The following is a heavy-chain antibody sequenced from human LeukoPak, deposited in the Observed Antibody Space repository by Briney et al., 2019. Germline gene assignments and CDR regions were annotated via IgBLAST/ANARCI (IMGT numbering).Heavy chain of an antibody. CDR3: ASGGPTIFGVVKKLYFDY. V-gene: IGHV4-38-2*02. J-gene: IGHJ4*02. CDR2: IYHSGST. D-gene: IGHD3-3*01. CDR1: GYSISSGYY. Sequence: PSETLSLTCTVSGYSISSGYYWGWIRQPPGKGLEWIGSIYHSGSTYYNPSLKSRVTMSVDTSKDQFSLKLGSVTAADTAVYYCASGGPTIFGVVKKLYFDYWAREPWSPSPQ.